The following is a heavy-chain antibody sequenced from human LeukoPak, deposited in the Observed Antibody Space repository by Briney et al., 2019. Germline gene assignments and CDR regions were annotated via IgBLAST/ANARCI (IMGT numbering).Heavy chain of an antibody. CDR3: ARDGTAPGLYFDL. V-gene: IGHV3-7*01. J-gene: IGHJ4*01. CDR1: GFTFSDYW. CDR2: IRQDGSEK. D-gene: IGHD1/OR15-1a*01. Sequence: GGSLRLSCAASGFTFSDYWMNWVRLAPGKGLVWVASIRQDGSEKSYVDSVKGRFTISRDNTWNSLYLQMNSLRAEDTAVYYCARDGTAPGLYFDLWGQGTLVTVSS.